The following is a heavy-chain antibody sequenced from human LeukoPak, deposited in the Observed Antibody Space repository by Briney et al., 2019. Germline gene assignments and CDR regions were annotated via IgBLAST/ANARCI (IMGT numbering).Heavy chain of an antibody. CDR3: ARGLDYYGSGSYNWFDP. CDR2: IYYSGST. V-gene: IGHV4-59*01. J-gene: IGHJ5*02. Sequence: SETLSLTCTVSGGSISSFYWSWIRQPPGKGLEWIGYIYYSGSTNYNPSLKSRVTISVGTSKNQFSLKLSSVTAADTAVYYCARGLDYYGSGSYNWFDPWGQGTLVTVSS. D-gene: IGHD3-10*01. CDR1: GGSISSFY.